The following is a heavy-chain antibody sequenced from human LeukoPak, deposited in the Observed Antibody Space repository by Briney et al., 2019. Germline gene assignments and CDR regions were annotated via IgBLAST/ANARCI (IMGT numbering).Heavy chain of an antibody. Sequence: ASVKVSCKASGGTFSSYAISWVRQAPGQGPEWMGRIIPIFGIANYAQKFQGRVTITADKSTSTAYMELSSLRSEDTAVYYCARGGVGATPGPYNWFDPWGQGTLVTVSS. J-gene: IGHJ5*02. CDR1: GGTFSSYA. D-gene: IGHD1-26*01. V-gene: IGHV1-69*04. CDR3: ARGGVGATPGPYNWFDP. CDR2: IIPIFGIA.